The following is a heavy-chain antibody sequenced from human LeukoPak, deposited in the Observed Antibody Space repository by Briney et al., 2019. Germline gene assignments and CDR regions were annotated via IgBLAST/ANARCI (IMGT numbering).Heavy chain of an antibody. V-gene: IGHV1-2*06. CDR3: ASQSYCSGGSCYQISDY. CDR2: INPNSGGT. Sequence: GASVKVSCKASGYTFTGYYMHWVRQAPGQGLEWMGRINPNSGGTNYAQKFQGRVTMTRDTSISTAYMELSRLRSDDTAVYYCASQSYCSGGSCYQISDYWGQGTLVTVSS. D-gene: IGHD2-15*01. CDR1: GYTFTGYY. J-gene: IGHJ4*02.